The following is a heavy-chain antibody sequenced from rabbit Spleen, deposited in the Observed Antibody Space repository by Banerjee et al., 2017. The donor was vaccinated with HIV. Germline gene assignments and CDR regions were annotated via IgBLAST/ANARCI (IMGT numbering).Heavy chain of an antibody. V-gene: IGHV1S45*01. Sequence: QEQLEESGGDLVKPEGSLTLTCTASGFSFSSSYWICWVRQAPGKGPEWIGCIYNGDGSTYYASWAKGRFTISKTSSTTVTLQMTSLTDADTATYFCARRSNGGGYGLTLWGPGTLVTVS. CDR1: GFSFSSSYW. CDR3: ARRSNGGGYGLTL. J-gene: IGHJ6*01. D-gene: IGHD1-1*01. CDR2: IYNGDGST.